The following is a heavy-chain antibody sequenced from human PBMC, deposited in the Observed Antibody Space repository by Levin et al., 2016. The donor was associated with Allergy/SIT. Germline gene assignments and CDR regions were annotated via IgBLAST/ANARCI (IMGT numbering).Heavy chain of an antibody. Sequence: GGSLRLSCAASGFTFSSYGMHWVRQAPGKGLEWVAVIWYDGSNKYYVDSVKGRFTISRDNAKNSLYLQMNSLRAEDTAVYYCAREFNPGIAAAECAFDIWGQGTMVTVSS. CDR3: AREFNPGIAAAECAFDI. CDR1: GFTFSSYG. J-gene: IGHJ3*02. V-gene: IGHV3-33*01. D-gene: IGHD6-13*01. CDR2: IWYDGSNK.